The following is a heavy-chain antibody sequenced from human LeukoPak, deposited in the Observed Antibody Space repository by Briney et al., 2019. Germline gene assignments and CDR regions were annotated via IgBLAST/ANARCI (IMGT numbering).Heavy chain of an antibody. V-gene: IGHV4-39*01. CDR1: GGSISSSSYY. J-gene: IGHJ4*02. Sequence: SETLSLTCTVSGGSISSSSYYWDWIRQPPGKGLEWIASIYYTGSIYYNPSLKSRVTISVDTSKNQFSLNVNSVTAADTAIYYCATLGGLYYESHGYPDFDLWGQGTLVTVSS. CDR2: IYYTGSI. D-gene: IGHD3-22*01. CDR3: ATLGGLYYESHGYPDFDL.